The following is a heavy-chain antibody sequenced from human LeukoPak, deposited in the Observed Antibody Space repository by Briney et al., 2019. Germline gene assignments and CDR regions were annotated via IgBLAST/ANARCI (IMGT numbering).Heavy chain of an antibody. Sequence: GGSLRLSCAASRFTFSNYAMTWVRQAPGKGLEWVSGISGGGGNTYYADSVKGRFTISRDNSKKTVHLQMSSLRAEDTAVYYCAKGGRDTGGNWFDPWGQGTLVTVSS. J-gene: IGHJ5*02. CDR3: AKGGRDTGGNWFDP. V-gene: IGHV3-23*01. CDR2: ISGGGGNT. D-gene: IGHD2-8*02. CDR1: RFTFSNYA.